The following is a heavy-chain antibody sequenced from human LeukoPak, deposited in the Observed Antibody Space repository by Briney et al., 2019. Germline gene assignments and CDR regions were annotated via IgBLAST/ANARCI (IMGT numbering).Heavy chain of an antibody. D-gene: IGHD3-16*01. Sequence: PGRSLRLSCAVSGLTFSRYGMHWVRQAPGKGLEWVAIISYDGNTKYHADPVKGRFTISRDNYKNTLYLQMNSLRAEDTAVYYCARGTPYVPWGQGTLVTVSS. CDR3: ARGTPYVP. J-gene: IGHJ5*02. V-gene: IGHV3-30*03. CDR1: GLTFSRYG. CDR2: ISYDGNTK.